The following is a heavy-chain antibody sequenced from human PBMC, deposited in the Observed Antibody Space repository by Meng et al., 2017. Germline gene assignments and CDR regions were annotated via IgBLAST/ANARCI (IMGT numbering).Heavy chain of an antibody. D-gene: IGHD3-10*01. CDR1: GGFFSNYA. CDR2: IIPMFARA. CDR3: ASLTGWFDP. V-gene: IGHV1-69*01. J-gene: IGHJ5*02. Sequence: QVQLLQSGAEWKKPAASVKVSCKASGGFFSNYAISWIRQAPGQGLEWMGGIIPMFARANYAQKFQGRITITADDSTTTAYMELRSLRSEDTAVYYCASLTGWFDPWGQGTLVTVSS.